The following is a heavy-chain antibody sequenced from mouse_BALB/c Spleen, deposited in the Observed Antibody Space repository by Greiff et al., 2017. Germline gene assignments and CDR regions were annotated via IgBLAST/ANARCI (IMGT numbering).Heavy chain of an antibody. CDR3: ARDTSSHGFDY. D-gene: IGHD5-1*01. CDR2: IWGDGST. J-gene: IGHJ2*01. V-gene: IGHV2-6-7*01. Sequence: QVQLKESGPGLVAPSQSLSITCTVSGFSLTGYGVNWVRQPPGKGLEWLGMIWGDGSTDYNSALKSRLSISKDNSKSQVFLKMNSLQTDDTARYYWARDTSSHGFDYWGQGTTLTVSS. CDR1: GFSLTGYG.